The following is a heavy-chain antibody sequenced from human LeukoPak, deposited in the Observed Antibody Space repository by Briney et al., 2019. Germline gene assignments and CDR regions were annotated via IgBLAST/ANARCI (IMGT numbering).Heavy chain of an antibody. J-gene: IGHJ4*02. CDR2: IYPGDSDT. Sequence: GGSLEISCEGSGYSFTSYWIGWVRPMPGKGLEGMGIIYPGDSDTRYSPSFQGQVTISADKSISTAYLQWSSLKASDTAMYYCARLISGPYSDYWGRGTLVTVSS. D-gene: IGHD2-15*01. V-gene: IGHV5-51*01. CDR3: ARLISGPYSDY. CDR1: GYSFTSYW.